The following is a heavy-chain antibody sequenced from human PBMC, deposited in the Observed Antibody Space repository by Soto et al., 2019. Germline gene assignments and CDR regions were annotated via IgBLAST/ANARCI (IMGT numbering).Heavy chain of an antibody. V-gene: IGHV2-5*02. Sequence: GSGPTLVNPTQTLTLTCTFSGFSLSTSGVGVGWIRQPPGKALEWLALIYWDDDKRYSPSLKSRLTITKDTSKNQVVLTMTNMDPVDTATYYCARPDILTGYSKAYNWFDPWGQGTLVTVSS. CDR3: ARPDILTGYSKAYNWFDP. CDR2: IYWDDDK. CDR1: GFSLSTSGVG. J-gene: IGHJ5*02. D-gene: IGHD3-9*01.